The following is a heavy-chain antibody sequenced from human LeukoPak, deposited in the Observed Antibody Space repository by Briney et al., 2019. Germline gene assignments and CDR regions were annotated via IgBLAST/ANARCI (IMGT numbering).Heavy chain of an antibody. J-gene: IGHJ4*02. V-gene: IGHV3-74*01. D-gene: IGHD3-22*01. Sequence: GGSLRLSCAASGFTFSSYWMHWVRQAPGKGLVWVSRINSDGSTTSHADSVKGRFTISRDNAKNTLYLQMNSLRAEDTAVYYCAKVIGVADGDFDYWGQGTLVTVSS. CDR1: GFTFSSYW. CDR2: INSDGSTT. CDR3: AKVIGVADGDFDY.